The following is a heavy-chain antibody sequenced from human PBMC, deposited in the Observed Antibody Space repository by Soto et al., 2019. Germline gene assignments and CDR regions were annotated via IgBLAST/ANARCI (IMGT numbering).Heavy chain of an antibody. Sequence: GGSLRLSCAASGFTVSSNYMSWVRQAPGKGLEWVSVIYSGGSTYYADSVKGRFTISRDNSKNTLYLQMNSLRAEDTAVYYCARDDATSQQAGGVAFDIWGQGTMVTVSS. CDR1: GFTVSSNY. V-gene: IGHV3-66*01. J-gene: IGHJ3*02. CDR2: IYSGGST. CDR3: ARDDATSQQAGGVAFDI. D-gene: IGHD5-12*01.